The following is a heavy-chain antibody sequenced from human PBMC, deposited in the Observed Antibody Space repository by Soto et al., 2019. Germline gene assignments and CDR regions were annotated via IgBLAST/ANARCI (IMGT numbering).Heavy chain of an antibody. D-gene: IGHD3-3*01. Sequence: GESLKISCKAAGYSFTSHWIGWVRQMPGKGLEWMGIVHPGDSETRYSPAFQCQVTMSADKPISTAYLRWNSRKGSDTAMYYCARLFCSGNICLQYYYSGGAVWGQGTPVTVSS. V-gene: IGHV5-51*01. J-gene: IGHJ6*02. CDR2: VHPGDSET. CDR1: GYSFTSHW. CDR3: ARLFCSGNICLQYYYSGGAV.